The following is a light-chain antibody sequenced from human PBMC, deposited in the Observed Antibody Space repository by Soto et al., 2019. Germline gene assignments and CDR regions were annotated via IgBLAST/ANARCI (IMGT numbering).Light chain of an antibody. V-gene: IGLV1-44*01. J-gene: IGLJ2*01. CDR2: SNN. Sequence: QSVLTQPPSASGTPGQRVTISCSGSSCNIGSNTVNWYQQLPGTAPKHLIYSNNHRPSGVPDRFSASKSGTSAALAISGLQSEEEADYYCAAWDDSLNGLVVFGGGTKLTVL. CDR1: SCNIGSNT. CDR3: AAWDDSLNGLVV.